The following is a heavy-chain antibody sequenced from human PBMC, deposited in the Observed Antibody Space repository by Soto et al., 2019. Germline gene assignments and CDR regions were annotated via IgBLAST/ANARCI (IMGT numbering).Heavy chain of an antibody. CDR3: AKTRGIGPKPSRAYYYYGMDV. Sequence: QVQLVESGGGVVQPGRSLRLSCAASGFTFSSYGMHWVRQAPGKGLEWVAVISYDGSNKYYADSVKGRFTISRDNSKXKLXLXKNSMRAEDTAVYYCAKTRGIGPKPSRAYYYYGMDVWGQGTTVTVSS. J-gene: IGHJ6*02. V-gene: IGHV3-30*18. CDR1: GFTFSSYG. D-gene: IGHD2-15*01. CDR2: ISYDGSNK.